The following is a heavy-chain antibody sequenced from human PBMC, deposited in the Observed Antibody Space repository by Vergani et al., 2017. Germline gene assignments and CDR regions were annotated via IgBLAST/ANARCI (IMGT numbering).Heavy chain of an antibody. D-gene: IGHD6-13*01. CDR1: GGSISSSSYY. J-gene: IGHJ4*02. Sequence: QLQLQESGPGLVKPSESLSLTCTVSGGSISSSSYYWGWIRQPPGKGLEWIGSIYYSGSTYYNPSLKSRVTISVDTSKNQFSLKLSSVTAADTAVYYCARRPGGAAAAGYDFDYWGQGTLVTVSS. V-gene: IGHV4-39*01. CDR3: ARRPGGAAAAGYDFDY. CDR2: IYYSGST.